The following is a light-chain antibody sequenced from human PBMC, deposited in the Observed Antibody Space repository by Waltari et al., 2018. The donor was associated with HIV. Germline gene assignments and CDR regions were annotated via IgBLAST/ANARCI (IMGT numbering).Light chain of an antibody. J-gene: IGLJ1*01. Sequence: YELTQTPSVSVSPGQTANVTCSGVKLGRKYVSLFRQRTGQSPQLIIYKDNKRATGIPEHFSASTSGTTATLTIAATQPSDEAEYFCQAWDTDNGVFGSGT. CDR3: QAWDTDNGV. CDR2: KDN. CDR1: KLGRKY. V-gene: IGLV3-1*01.